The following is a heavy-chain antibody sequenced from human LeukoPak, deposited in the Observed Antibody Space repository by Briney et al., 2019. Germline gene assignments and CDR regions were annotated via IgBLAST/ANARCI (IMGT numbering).Heavy chain of an antibody. D-gene: IGHD2-15*01. Sequence: SETLSLTCTVSGGSISSGGYYWSWIRQPPGKGLEWIGEINHSGSTNYNPSLKSRVTISVDTSKNQFSLKLSSVTAADTAVYYCARHRPLGYCSGGSCYRGYYYMDVWGKGTTVTVSS. V-gene: IGHV4-61*08. CDR3: ARHRPLGYCSGGSCYRGYYYMDV. CDR2: INHSGST. CDR1: GGSISSGGYY. J-gene: IGHJ6*03.